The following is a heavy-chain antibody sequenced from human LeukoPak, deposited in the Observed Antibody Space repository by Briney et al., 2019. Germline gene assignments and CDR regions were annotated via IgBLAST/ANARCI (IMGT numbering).Heavy chain of an antibody. CDR3: ARAGHNSNSGGYDF. V-gene: IGHV1-2*02. CDR1: GYTFIDHY. CDR2: IDPDTGDT. Sequence: ASVTVSCKPSGYTFIDHYLHWVRQAPGQGLESLGWIDPDTGDTNYPQKFQGRVTMTRDTSSSTAYVELNRLRSDDTAVYYCARAGHNSNSGGYDFWGLGTLVTVSS. J-gene: IGHJ4*02. D-gene: IGHD3-22*01.